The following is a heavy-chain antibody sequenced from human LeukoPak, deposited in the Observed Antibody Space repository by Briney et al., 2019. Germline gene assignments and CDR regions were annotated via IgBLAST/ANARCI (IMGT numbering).Heavy chain of an antibody. D-gene: IGHD5-18*01. V-gene: IGHV3-23*01. CDR2: ISGSAHKI. J-gene: IGHJ4*02. CDR3: AGRLTGYSSGYVH. CDR1: GITFSNYA. Sequence: LPGGSLRLSCVASGITFSNYAVSWVRQAPEKGLDWVSVISGSAHKIRYADSVKGRFTISRDNSENIVYLQMNNLRVEDTAVYYCAGRLTGYSSGYVHWGQGTLVTVSS.